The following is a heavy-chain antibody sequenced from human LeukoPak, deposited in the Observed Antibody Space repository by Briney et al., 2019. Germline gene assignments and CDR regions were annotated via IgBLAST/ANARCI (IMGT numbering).Heavy chain of an antibody. V-gene: IGHV1-18*01. J-gene: IGHJ5*02. D-gene: IGHD3-3*01. CDR1: GYTFTSDG. CDR3: ARDQYYDFWSGYSNWFDP. Sequence: RASVKVSCKASGYTFTSDGISWVRQAPGQGLEWMGWISAYNGNTNYAQKLQGRVTMTTDTSTSTAYMELRSLRSDDTAVYYCARDQYYDFWSGYSNWFDPWGQGTLVTVSS. CDR2: ISAYNGNT.